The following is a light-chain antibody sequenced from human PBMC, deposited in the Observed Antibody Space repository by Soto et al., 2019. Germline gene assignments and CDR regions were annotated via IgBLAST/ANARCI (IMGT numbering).Light chain of an antibody. CDR3: QQYAFAPRT. CDR1: QSVSSY. J-gene: IGKJ1*01. CDR2: AAS. V-gene: IGKV3-20*01. Sequence: EIVLTQSPATLSLSPGERATLSCRASQSVSSYLAWYQQKLGQAPRLLIHAASSRAAGIPDRFSGSGSGTEFTLTISRLEPEDFAVYYCQQYAFAPRTFGQGTKVDIK.